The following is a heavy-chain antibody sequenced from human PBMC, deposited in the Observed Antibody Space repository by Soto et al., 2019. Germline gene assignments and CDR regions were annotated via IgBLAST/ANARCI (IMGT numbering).Heavy chain of an antibody. J-gene: IGHJ5*02. D-gene: IGHD2-15*01. CDR2: ISSYNGNT. Sequence: ASVKVSCKSSGYTFSSYGSTYGISWVRQAPGQGLQWMGWISSYNGNTNYAQKFQGRVTMTTDTSTSTAYMELRSLRSDDTAVYYCARYCSGGSCYHNWFDPWGQGTLVTVS. CDR1: GYTFSSYGSTYG. V-gene: IGHV1-18*01. CDR3: ARYCSGGSCYHNWFDP.